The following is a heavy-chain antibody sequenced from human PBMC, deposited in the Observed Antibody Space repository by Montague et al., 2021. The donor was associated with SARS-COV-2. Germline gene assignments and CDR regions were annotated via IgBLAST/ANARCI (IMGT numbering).Heavy chain of an antibody. CDR2: KSYSGTT. CDR1: GGSISSDYY. CDR3: ARVLKHCDCRDWYSFFDH. J-gene: IGHJ4*02. Sequence: SETLSLTCIVAGGSISSDYYWAWIRQPPGKGLEWIGSKSYSGTTXHNPSLRSRAAISVSTSQNEFSLELSSVTAADTDVYYCARVLKHCDCRDWYSFFDHWGQGTLVSVSS. D-gene: IGHD2-21*02. V-gene: IGHV4-39*07.